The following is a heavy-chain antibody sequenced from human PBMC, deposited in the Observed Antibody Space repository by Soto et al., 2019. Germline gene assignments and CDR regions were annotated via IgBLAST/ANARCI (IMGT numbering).Heavy chain of an antibody. V-gene: IGHV4-59*08. CDR1: GGSINSYY. D-gene: IGHD5-18*01. J-gene: IGHJ5*02. CDR2: IYYSGST. CDR3: ARWGVDTAMVTEWFDP. Sequence: SETLSLTCTVSGGSINSYYLSWIRQPPGKGLEWIGYIYYSGSTNYNPSLKSRVTMSVDTSKTQFSLKLSSVTAADTAVYYCARWGVDTAMVTEWFDPWGQGTLVTVSS.